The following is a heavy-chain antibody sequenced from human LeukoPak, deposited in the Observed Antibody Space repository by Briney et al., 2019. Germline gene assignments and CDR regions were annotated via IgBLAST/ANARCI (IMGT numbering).Heavy chain of an antibody. V-gene: IGHV1-69*06. J-gene: IGHJ4*02. D-gene: IGHD3-22*01. CDR3: ARTAGPYYYDSSGYYPYYFDY. CDR1: GGTFSSYA. CDR2: IIPIFGTA. Sequence: SVKVSCKASGGTFSSYAISWVRQAPGQGLEWMGGIIPIFGTANYAQKFQGRVTITADKSTSTAYMELSSLRSEDTAVYYCARTAGPYYYDSSGYYPYYFDYWGQGTLVTVSS.